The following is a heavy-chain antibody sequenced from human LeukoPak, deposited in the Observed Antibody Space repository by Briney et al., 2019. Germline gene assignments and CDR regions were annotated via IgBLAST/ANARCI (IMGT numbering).Heavy chain of an antibody. J-gene: IGHJ4*02. Sequence: GASVKVSCKASGYTFTSYAMHWVRQAPGQGLEWMGWISAYNGNTNYAQKLQGRVTMTTDTSTSTAYMELRSLRSDDTAVYYCARVMWWLRRTGNYFDYWGQGTLVTVSS. CDR3: ARVMWWLRRTGNYFDY. CDR2: ISAYNGNT. CDR1: GYTFTSYA. V-gene: IGHV1-18*01. D-gene: IGHD5-12*01.